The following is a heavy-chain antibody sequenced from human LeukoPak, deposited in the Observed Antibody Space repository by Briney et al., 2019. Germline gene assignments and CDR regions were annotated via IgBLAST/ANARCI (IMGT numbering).Heavy chain of an antibody. CDR3: TTMVRGVEKSTNFDY. D-gene: IGHD3-10*01. Sequence: GGSLRLSCAASGFTFSNAWMSWVRQAPGKGLEWVGRIKSKTDGGTTDYAAPVKGRFTISRDDSKNTLYLQMNSLKTEDTAVYYCTTMVRGVEKSTNFDYWGQGTLVTVSS. CDR2: IKSKTDGGTT. V-gene: IGHV3-15*01. CDR1: GFTFSNAW. J-gene: IGHJ4*02.